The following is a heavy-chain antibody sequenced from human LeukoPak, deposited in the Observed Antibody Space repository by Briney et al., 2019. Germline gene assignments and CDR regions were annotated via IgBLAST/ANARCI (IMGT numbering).Heavy chain of an antibody. CDR3: ARTYSSSWYRY. CDR1: GGSFSGYY. CDR2: INHSGST. J-gene: IGHJ4*02. V-gene: IGHV4-34*01. Sequence: PSETLSLTCAVYGGSFSGYYWSWIRQPPGKGLEWIGEINHSGSTNYNPSLKSRVTISVDTSKDQFSLKLSSVTAADTAVYYCARTYSSSWYRYWGQGTLVTVSP. D-gene: IGHD6-13*01.